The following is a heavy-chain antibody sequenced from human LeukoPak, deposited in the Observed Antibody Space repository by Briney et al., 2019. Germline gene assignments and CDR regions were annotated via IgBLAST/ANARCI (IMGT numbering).Heavy chain of an antibody. Sequence: GESLKISCKASGYSFTTYWIGWVRQMPGKGLEWMGIIYPGDSDTRYSPSFQGQVTISVDKSISTAYLQWTSLKASDTAMYYCARRPTGRNYYFDYWGLGALVTVSS. CDR3: ARRPTGRNYYFDY. CDR1: GYSFTTYW. V-gene: IGHV5-51*01. J-gene: IGHJ4*02. CDR2: IYPGDSDT. D-gene: IGHD1-1*01.